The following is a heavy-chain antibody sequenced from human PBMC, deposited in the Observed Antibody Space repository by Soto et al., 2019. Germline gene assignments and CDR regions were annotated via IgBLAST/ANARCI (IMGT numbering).Heavy chain of an antibody. CDR1: GYTFTGYY. J-gene: IGHJ6*02. CDR2: INPNSGGT. Sequence: GASVKVSCKASGYTFTGYYMHWVRQAPGQGLEWMGWINPNSGGTNYAQKFQGRVTMTRDTSISTAYMELSRLRSDDTAVYYCARDHSIPIFGVVYKGLYYNGMHVWGQGTTVTVSS. CDR3: ARDHSIPIFGVVYKGLYYNGMHV. D-gene: IGHD3-3*01. V-gene: IGHV1-2*02.